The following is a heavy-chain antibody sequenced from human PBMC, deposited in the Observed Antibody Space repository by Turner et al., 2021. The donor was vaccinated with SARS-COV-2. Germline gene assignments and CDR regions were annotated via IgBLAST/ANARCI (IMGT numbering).Heavy chain of an antibody. D-gene: IGHD1-7*01. V-gene: IGHV4-34*01. CDR1: GGSFSGYY. Sequence: QVQLQQWGAGLLKPSETLSLTCAVYGGSFSGYYWSWIRQPPGKGLEWIGEINHSGSTNYNPSLKSRVTISVDTSKNQFSLKLSSVTAADTAVYYCARVPRYNWNYSFDYWGQGTLVTVSS. CDR3: ARVPRYNWNYSFDY. J-gene: IGHJ4*02. CDR2: INHSGST.